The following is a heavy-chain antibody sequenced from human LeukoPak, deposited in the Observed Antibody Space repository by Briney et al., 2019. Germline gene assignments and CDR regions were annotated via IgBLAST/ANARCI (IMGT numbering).Heavy chain of an antibody. V-gene: IGHV3-74*01. CDR2: INSDGSST. CDR1: GFTFSSYW. CDR3: AREESTTVTTFVDY. J-gene: IGHJ4*02. D-gene: IGHD4-17*01. Sequence: GSLRLSCAASGFTFSSYWMHWVRQAPGKGLVWVSRINSDGSSTSYADSVKGRFTISRDNAKNTLYLQMNSLRAEDTAVYYCAREESTTVTTFVDYWGQGTLVTVSS.